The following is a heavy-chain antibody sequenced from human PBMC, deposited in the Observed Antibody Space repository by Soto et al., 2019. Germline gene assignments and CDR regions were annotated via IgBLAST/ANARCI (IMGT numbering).Heavy chain of an antibody. CDR2: ISYVVNT. Sequence: SETLSLTCTVSGGSISSSYYYWGWIRQTPGKGLEYIGSISYVVNTYYNPSLRSRLTISIDTSKSQFSLMLSSVTAADTAVYYCATSSVCRLINHWYFDLSGRGTLVTVSS. CDR1: GGSISSSYYY. D-gene: IGHD2-8*01. CDR3: ATSSVCRLINHWYFDL. V-gene: IGHV4-39*01. J-gene: IGHJ2*01.